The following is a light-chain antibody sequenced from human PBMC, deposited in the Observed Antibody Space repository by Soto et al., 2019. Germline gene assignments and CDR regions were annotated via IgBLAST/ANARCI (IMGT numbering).Light chain of an antibody. V-gene: IGKV3-15*01. J-gene: IGKJ4*01. CDR3: QQYSNWPGA. Sequence: EILMTQSPATLSVSPRERPTLSCRASQCFSSNLAWYQQKPGQAPRLLIYDASTRATGIPARFSGGGSGTEFTLTISSLQSEDFAVYYCQQYSNWPGAFGGGTKV. CDR2: DAS. CDR1: QCFSSN.